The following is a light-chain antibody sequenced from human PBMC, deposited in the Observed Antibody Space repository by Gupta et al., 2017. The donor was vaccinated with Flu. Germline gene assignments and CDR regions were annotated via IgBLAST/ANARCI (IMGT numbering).Light chain of an antibody. CDR3: ASVEDIRNGR. V-gene: IGLV1-44*01. J-gene: IGLJ2*01. Sequence: QSVLTQPPSAYGPPGQRVTITCSGSRSPIGSNTVNWYQLLPGTAPKLLIYSNNQRPAGVPARFSGSKSGTSASLAISGRQAEEEADYYCASVEDIRNGRFGGGTNLTVL. CDR2: SNN. CDR1: RSPIGSNT.